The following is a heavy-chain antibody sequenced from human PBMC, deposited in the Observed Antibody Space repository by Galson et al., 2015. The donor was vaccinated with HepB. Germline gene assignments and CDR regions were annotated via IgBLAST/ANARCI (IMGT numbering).Heavy chain of an antibody. D-gene: IGHD2/OR15-2a*01. J-gene: IGHJ5*02. CDR1: GHNFTSYW. CDR2: VYPADSDT. Sequence: QSGAEVKKPGESLRISCKVSGHNFTSYWISWVRQMPGKGLEWMGIVYPADSDTKYNPSFEGQITISVDKSSSTAYLQWSSLRASDTATYYCARRGANCNGDNCDDEGGSDLWGQGTLVIVSS. V-gene: IGHV5-51*01. CDR3: ARRGANCNGDNCDDEGGSDL.